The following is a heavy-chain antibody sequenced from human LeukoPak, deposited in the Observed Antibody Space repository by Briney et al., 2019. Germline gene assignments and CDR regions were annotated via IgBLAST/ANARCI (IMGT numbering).Heavy chain of an antibody. V-gene: IGHV3-23*01. J-gene: IGHJ5*02. D-gene: IGHD6-13*01. CDR1: GFTFTNYA. CDR3: AGGIPAAWVWFDP. Sequence: GGSLRLSCAASGFTFTNYAMSWVRQAPGKGLEWVSGISGSGGSAHYADSVKGRFTISRDNSKNTLYLQMNSLRAEDTAVYYCAGGIPAAWVWFDPWGQVTLVTVSS. CDR2: ISGSGGSA.